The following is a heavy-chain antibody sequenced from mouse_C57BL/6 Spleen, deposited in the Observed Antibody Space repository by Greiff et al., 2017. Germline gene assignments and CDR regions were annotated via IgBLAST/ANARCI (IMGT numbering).Heavy chain of an antibody. CDR1: GYAFSSYW. Sequence: QVQLQQSGAELVKPGASVKISCKASGYAFSSYWMNWVKQRPGKGLEWIGQIYPGDGDTNYNGKFKGKATLTADKASSTAYMQLSSLTSEDSAVYFCARSGTTVDSFAYWCQGTLVTVSA. D-gene: IGHD1-1*01. J-gene: IGHJ3*01. CDR2: IYPGDGDT. V-gene: IGHV1-80*01. CDR3: ARSGTTVDSFAY.